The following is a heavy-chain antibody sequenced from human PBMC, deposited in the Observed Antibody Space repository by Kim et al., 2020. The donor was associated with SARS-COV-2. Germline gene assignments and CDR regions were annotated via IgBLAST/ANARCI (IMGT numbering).Heavy chain of an antibody. J-gene: IGHJ4*02. V-gene: IGHV3-48*03. CDR2: ISSSGSTI. Sequence: GGSLRLSCAASGFTFSSYEMNWVRQAPGKGLEWVSYISSSGSTIYYADSVKGRFTISRDNAKNSLYLQMNSLRAEDTAVYYCARGIDRHVENYYYDSSGYDYWGQGTLVTVSS. CDR1: GFTFSSYE. D-gene: IGHD3-22*01. CDR3: ARGIDRHVENYYYDSSGYDY.